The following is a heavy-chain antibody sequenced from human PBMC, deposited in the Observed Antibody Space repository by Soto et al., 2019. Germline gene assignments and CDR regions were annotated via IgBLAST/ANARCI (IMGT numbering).Heavy chain of an antibody. CDR3: ARIVRDYGVNIDAFDI. D-gene: IGHD4-17*01. J-gene: IGHJ3*02. Sequence: QVTLKESGPVLVNPTETLTLTCTASGFSLSNSRMGVSWIRQPPGKALEWLAHIFSNDEKSYSISLKCRLTISKDTSKSQVVLTMTNIDPVDTATYYCARIVRDYGVNIDAFDIWGQGSMVTVAS. V-gene: IGHV2-26*01. CDR2: IFSNDEK. CDR1: GFSLSNSRMG.